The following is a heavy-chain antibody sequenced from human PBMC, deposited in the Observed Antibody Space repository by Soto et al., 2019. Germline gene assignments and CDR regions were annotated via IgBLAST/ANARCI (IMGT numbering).Heavy chain of an antibody. Sequence: QVQLVESGGGVVQPGRSLRLSCAGSGFIFKNNALNWVGQAPAKGREWVASITRDGYNKYYADSVKGRFTISRDNSRDTLSLQMTALRTEDSSIYYCTKSSGGSSSVGMDYWGQGTRVTVSS. J-gene: IGHJ4*02. V-gene: IGHV3-30*04. CDR1: GFIFKNNA. CDR2: ITRDGYNK. D-gene: IGHD6-6*01. CDR3: TKSSGGSSSVGMDY.